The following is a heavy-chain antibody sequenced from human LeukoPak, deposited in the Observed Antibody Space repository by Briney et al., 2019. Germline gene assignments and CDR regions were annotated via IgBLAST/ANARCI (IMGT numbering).Heavy chain of an antibody. V-gene: IGHV1-18*01. CDR1: GYTFTSYS. CDR3: VKGYCSSTSCFVWGGFVT. J-gene: IGHJ5*02. Sequence: GASVKLSCTASGYTFTSYSNSWVRQAPGQGLEWIGWINAYNGNTNYAQNLPGRVTITTHKSKTKTYTELRSVRPDGRGVYYIVKGYCSSTSCFVWGGFVTSGQGNLVTVSS. D-gene: IGHD2-2*01. CDR2: INAYNGNT.